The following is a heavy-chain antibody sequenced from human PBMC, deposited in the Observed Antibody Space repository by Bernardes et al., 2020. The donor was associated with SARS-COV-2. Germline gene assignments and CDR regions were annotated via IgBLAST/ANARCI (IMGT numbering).Heavy chain of an antibody. J-gene: IGHJ6*03. V-gene: IGHV4-59*01. CDR1: GGSISSYY. CDR3: ARVYRGEQWLSGGYYYYYYMDV. Sequence: SETLSLTCTVSGGSISSYYWSWIRQPPGKGLEWIGYIYYSGSTNYNPSLKSRVTISVDTSKNQFSLKLSSVTAADTAVYYCARVYRGEQWLSGGYYYYYYMDVWGKGTTVTVSS. CDR2: IYYSGST. D-gene: IGHD6-19*01.